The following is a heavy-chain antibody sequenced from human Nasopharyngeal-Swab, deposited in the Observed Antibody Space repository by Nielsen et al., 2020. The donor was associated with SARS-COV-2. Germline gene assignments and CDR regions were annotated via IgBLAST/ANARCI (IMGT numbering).Heavy chain of an antibody. J-gene: IGHJ4*02. Sequence: GGSLRLSCAASGFTFSSYGMHWVRQAPGKGLEWVAVIPYDGSNKYYADSVKGRFTISRDNSKNTLYLQMNSLRAEDTAVYYCARAREKVGATNYWGQGTLVTVSS. D-gene: IGHD1-26*01. CDR2: IPYDGSNK. V-gene: IGHV3-30*03. CDR3: ARAREKVGATNY. CDR1: GFTFSSYG.